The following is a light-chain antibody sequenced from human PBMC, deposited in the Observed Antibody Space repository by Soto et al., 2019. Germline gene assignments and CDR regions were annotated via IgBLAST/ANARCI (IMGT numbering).Light chain of an antibody. CDR2: AAS. CDR3: QQYNNWPRT. V-gene: IGKV3-15*01. Sequence: EIVMTQSPATLSVSPGERATLSCRASQSFNSNLAWYQQKPGQAPRLLIYAASTSATGIPARFSGSGSETAFTLTISSLQSEDFAVYYCQQYNNWPRTFGQGTKVEIK. J-gene: IGKJ1*01. CDR1: QSFNSN.